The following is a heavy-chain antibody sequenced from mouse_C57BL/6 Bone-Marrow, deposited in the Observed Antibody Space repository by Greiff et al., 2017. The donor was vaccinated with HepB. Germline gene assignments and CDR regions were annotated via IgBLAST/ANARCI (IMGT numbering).Heavy chain of an antibody. CDR2: IDPSDSYT. D-gene: IGHD1-2*01. Sequence: QVQLQQPGAELVMPGASVKLSCKASGYTFTSYWMHWVKQRPGQGLEWIGEIDPSDSYTNYNQKFKGKSTLTVDKSSSTAYMQLSSLTSEDSAVYCCARATRDYFDYWGQGTTLTVSS. CDR1: GYTFTSYW. V-gene: IGHV1-69*01. CDR3: ARATRDYFDY. J-gene: IGHJ2*01.